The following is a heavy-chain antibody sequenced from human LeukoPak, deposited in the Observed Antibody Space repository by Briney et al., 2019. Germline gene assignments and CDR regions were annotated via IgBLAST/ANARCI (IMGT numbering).Heavy chain of an antibody. CDR1: GYTFTSYA. Sequence: GASVKVSCKASGYTFTSYAMHRVRQAPGQRLEWMGWINAGNGNTKYSQKFQGRVTITRDTSASTAYMELSSLRSEDTAVYYCARLARGYSGYDFYYFDYWGQGTLVTVSS. V-gene: IGHV1-3*01. CDR3: ARLARGYSGYDFYYFDY. CDR2: INAGNGNT. J-gene: IGHJ4*02. D-gene: IGHD5-12*01.